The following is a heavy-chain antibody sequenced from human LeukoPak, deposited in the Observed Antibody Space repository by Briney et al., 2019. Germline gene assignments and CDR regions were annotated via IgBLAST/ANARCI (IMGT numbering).Heavy chain of an antibody. J-gene: IGHJ4*02. Sequence: PGGSLRLSCAASGFSFSDTYINWVRQIPGTGREWVGLIKNKADRGEIEYAAPVKDRFTISRDDSKHTAYLQMRSPKTEDTAVYYCTTESSGSLPYWGQGTLVTVSS. CDR2: IKNKADRGEI. V-gene: IGHV3-15*07. CDR3: TTESSGSLPY. CDR1: GFSFSDTY. D-gene: IGHD1-26*01.